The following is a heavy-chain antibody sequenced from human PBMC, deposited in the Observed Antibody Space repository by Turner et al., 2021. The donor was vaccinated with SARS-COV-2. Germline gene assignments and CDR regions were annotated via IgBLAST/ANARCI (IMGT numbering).Heavy chain of an antibody. CDR1: GSTVSSYT. CDR2: IRGSGSGT. CDR3: AKDVGVASLVGATADY. D-gene: IGHD1-26*01. V-gene: IGHV3-23*01. J-gene: IGHJ4*01. Sequence: EVQLLASGGGLVQPGGSLRLSCAAPGSTVSSYTMTWVRQAPGKRRQWVSAIRGSGSGTYYADAVKGRFTISRDNSKSTLYLQMSSLRAEDTAIYYCAKDVGVASLVGATADYWGQGTLVTVSS.